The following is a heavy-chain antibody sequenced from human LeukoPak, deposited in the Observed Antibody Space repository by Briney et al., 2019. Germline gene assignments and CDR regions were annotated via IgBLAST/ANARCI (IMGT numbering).Heavy chain of an antibody. CDR1: GYTFTGYY. V-gene: IGHV1-2*02. CDR3: ARDLWERSNSWIPY. D-gene: IGHD6-13*01. Sequence: EASVKVSCKASGYTFTGYYMHWVRQAPEQGLEWMGWINPNSGGTNYAQKFQGRVNMTRDTSISTAYMELTSLRSDDTAVYYCARDLWERSNSWIPYWGQGTLVTVSS. CDR2: INPNSGGT. J-gene: IGHJ4*02.